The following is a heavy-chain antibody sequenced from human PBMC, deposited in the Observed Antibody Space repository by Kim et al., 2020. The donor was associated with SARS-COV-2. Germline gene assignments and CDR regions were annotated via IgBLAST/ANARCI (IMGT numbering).Heavy chain of an antibody. J-gene: IGHJ6*03. Sequence: ASVKVSCKASGYTFTSYDINWVRQATGQGLEWMGWMNPNSGNTGYAQKFQGRVTMTRNTPISTAYMELSSLRSEDTAVYYCARCLLGRGVFYYYFSRDVWGKGTTVTVSS. CDR2: MNPNSGNT. CDR1: GYTFTSYD. V-gene: IGHV1-8*01. D-gene: IGHD3-10*01. CDR3: ARCLLGRGVFYYYFSRDV.